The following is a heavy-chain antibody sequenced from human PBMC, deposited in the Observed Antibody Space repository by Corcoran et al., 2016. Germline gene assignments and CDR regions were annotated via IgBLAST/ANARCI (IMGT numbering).Heavy chain of an antibody. CDR3: ARSSYYYDGMDV. CDR1: GGSVSSGSYY. Sequence: QVQLQESGPGLVKPSETLSLTCTVSGGSVSSGSYYWSWIRQPPGKGLEWIGYIYYSGSTNYNPSLKSRVTISVDTSKNQFSLKLSSVTAADTAVYYCARSSYYYDGMDVWGQGTTVTVSS. V-gene: IGHV4-61*01. J-gene: IGHJ6*02. CDR2: IYYSGST.